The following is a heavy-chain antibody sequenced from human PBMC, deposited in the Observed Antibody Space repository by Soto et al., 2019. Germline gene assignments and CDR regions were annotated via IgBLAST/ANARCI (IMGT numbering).Heavy chain of an antibody. CDR3: TPLSVSLSGPYGIHV. CDR1: GYSVTSSDYY. V-gene: IGHV4-39*01. Sequence: SETLSLTCSVSGYSVTSSDYYWAWIRQPPGKGLEWIGSMFYSGLTYYNPSLKSRVTLSVDTSKNQFSVRLNSVTAADTAVYYCTPLSVSLSGPYGIHVWGQGTTVTVSS. D-gene: IGHD2-15*01. CDR2: MFYSGLT. J-gene: IGHJ6*02.